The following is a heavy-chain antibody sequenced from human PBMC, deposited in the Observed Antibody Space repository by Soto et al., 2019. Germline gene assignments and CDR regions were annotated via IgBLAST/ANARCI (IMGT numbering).Heavy chain of an antibody. V-gene: IGHV3-30-3*01. CDR1: GFTFSSYA. CDR3: ARDSGYRYGIFDY. Sequence: GGSLRLSCAASGFTFSSYAMHWVRQAPGKGLEWVAVISYDGSNKYYADSVKGRFTISRDNSKNTLYLQMNSLRAEDTAVYYCARDSGYRYGIFDYWGQGTLVTVSS. D-gene: IGHD5-18*01. CDR2: ISYDGSNK. J-gene: IGHJ4*02.